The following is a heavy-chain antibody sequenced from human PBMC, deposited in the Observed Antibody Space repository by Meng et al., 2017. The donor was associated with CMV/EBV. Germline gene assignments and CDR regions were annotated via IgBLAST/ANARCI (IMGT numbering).Heavy chain of an antibody. CDR2: IKSKTDGGTT. Sequence: GGSLRLSCGASGFTFSNAWMNWVRQAPGKGLEWLGLIKSKTDGGTTDYAAPVKGRFSIPRDDSKNTLYLQMNSLKTEDTAVYYCATAPGYYASSPFDYWGQGTMVTVSS. J-gene: IGHJ4*02. CDR3: ATAPGYYASSPFDY. V-gene: IGHV3-15*01. CDR1: GFTFSNAW. D-gene: IGHD3-22*01.